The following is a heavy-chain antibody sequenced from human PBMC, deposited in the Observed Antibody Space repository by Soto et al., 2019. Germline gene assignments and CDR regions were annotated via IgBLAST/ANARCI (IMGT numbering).Heavy chain of an antibody. D-gene: IGHD3-3*01. Sequence: PGGSLRLSCAASGFTFSNYGMHWVRQAPGKGLEWVAFISDDGSNKYYADSMKGRFTMSRDNSKSTLYLQMNGLRVEDTAVYYCTKRRNVLRFLEWSSGMEVWGQGTTVTVSS. CDR1: GFTFSNYG. CDR3: TKRRNVLRFLEWSSGMEV. CDR2: ISDDGSNK. V-gene: IGHV3-30*18. J-gene: IGHJ6*02.